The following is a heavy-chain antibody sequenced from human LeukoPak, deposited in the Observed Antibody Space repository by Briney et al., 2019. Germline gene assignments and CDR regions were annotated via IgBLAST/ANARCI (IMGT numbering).Heavy chain of an antibody. D-gene: IGHD4-23*01. J-gene: IGHJ4*02. Sequence: SVKVSCKASGGTFGSYAISWVRQAPGQGLEWLGGIIPIFGTANYAQKFQGRVTITADESTSTAYMELSSLRSEDTAVYSCARDLGLYGGNSALDYWGQGTLVTVSS. CDR2: IIPIFGTA. V-gene: IGHV1-69*13. CDR1: GGTFGSYA. CDR3: ARDLGLYGGNSALDY.